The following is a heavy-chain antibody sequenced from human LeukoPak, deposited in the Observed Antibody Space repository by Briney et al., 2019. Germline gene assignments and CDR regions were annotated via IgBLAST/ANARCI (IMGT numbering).Heavy chain of an antibody. CDR2: ISSSSSYI. D-gene: IGHD2-15*01. V-gene: IGHV3-21*01. CDR1: GFTFSSSA. J-gene: IGHJ6*02. CDR3: VGEPPQVDYGMDV. Sequence: PGGSLRLSCAASGFTFSSSAMSWVRQAPGKGLEWVSSISSSSSYIYYADSVKGRFTISRDNAKNSLYLQMNSLRAEDTAVYYCVGEPPQVDYGMDVWGQGTTVTVSS.